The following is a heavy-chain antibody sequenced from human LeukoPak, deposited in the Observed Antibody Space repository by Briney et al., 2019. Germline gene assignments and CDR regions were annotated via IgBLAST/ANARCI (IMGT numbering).Heavy chain of an antibody. V-gene: IGHV1-69*04. CDR3: ARARRFYDYSNWFDP. J-gene: IGHJ5*02. CDR2: IIPILGIA. CDR1: GGTFSSYA. D-gene: IGHD4-11*01. Sequence: ASVKVSCKASGGTFSSYAISWVRQAPGQGLEWMGRIIPILGIANYAQKFQGRVTITADKSTSTAYMELSSLRSEDTAVYYCARARRFYDYSNWFDPWGQGTLVTVSS.